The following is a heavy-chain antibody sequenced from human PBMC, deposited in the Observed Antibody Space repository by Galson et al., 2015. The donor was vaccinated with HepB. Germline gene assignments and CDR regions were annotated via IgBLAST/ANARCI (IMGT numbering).Heavy chain of an antibody. CDR2: ISGSGGWT. CDR1: GFTFSNYA. Sequence: SLRLSCAASGFTFSNYAMSWVRQAPGKGLEWVSDISGSGGWTQYADSVKGRITTSRDNSKNTLYLQMNSLRAEDTAIYYCAKGGYGTYGFDWGQGTQVTVSS. CDR3: AKGGYGTYGFD. J-gene: IGHJ4*02. V-gene: IGHV3-23*01. D-gene: IGHD3-10*01.